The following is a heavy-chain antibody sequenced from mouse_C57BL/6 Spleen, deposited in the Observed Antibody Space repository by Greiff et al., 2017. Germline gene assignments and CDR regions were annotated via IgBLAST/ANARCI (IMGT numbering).Heavy chain of an antibody. V-gene: IGHV1-78*01. Sequence: QVQLQQSAAALVQSRASAKISCKVSVHTFTVPTIHWMKQRPDPGLARIRSLYPRVGSTKYNEKSMGKATLTADKSSSTADMQLSSLTSEDSAVYFCARRRITTVVAAWYFDVWGTGSTVTVAS. CDR1: VHTFTVPT. CDR2: LYPRVGST. D-gene: IGHD1-1*01. J-gene: IGHJ1*03. CDR3: ARRRITTVVAAWYFDV.